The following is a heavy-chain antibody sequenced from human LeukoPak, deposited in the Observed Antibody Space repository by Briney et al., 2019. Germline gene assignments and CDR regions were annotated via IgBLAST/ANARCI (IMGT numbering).Heavy chain of an antibody. D-gene: IGHD3-3*01. CDR1: GGSISSGSYY. CDR2: IYTSGST. CDR3: ARGGPTTYYDFWSGSGNWFDP. J-gene: IGHJ5*02. Sequence: SETLSLTCTVSGGSISSGSYYWSWIRQPAGKRLEWIGRIYTSGSTNYNPSLKSRVTISVDTSKNQFSLKLSSVTAADTAVYYCARGGPTTYYDFWSGSGNWFDPWGQGTLVTVSS. V-gene: IGHV4-61*02.